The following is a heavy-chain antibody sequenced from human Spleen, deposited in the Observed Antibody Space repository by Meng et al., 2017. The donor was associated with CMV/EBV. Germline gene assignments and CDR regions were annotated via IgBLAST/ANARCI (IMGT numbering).Heavy chain of an antibody. CDR1: GGSISSYY. CDR3: ARAPSYDNYYYGMDV. CDR2: IYYSGNT. D-gene: IGHD3-9*01. Sequence: SETLSLTCTVSGGSISSYYWSWIRQPPGKGLEWIGYIYYSGNTNYNPSLKSRVTISVDTSKNQFSLKLSSVTAADTAVYYCARAPSYDNYYYGMDVWGQGTTVTVSS. J-gene: IGHJ6*02. V-gene: IGHV4-59*01.